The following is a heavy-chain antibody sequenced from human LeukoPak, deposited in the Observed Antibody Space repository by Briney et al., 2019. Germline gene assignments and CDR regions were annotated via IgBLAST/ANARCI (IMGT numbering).Heavy chain of an antibody. Sequence: GGSLRLSCAASGFTFSSYSMNWVRQAPGKGLEWVSYISSSSSTIYYADSVKGRFTISRDNAKNSLYLRMNSLRAEDTAVYYCARSRSGNFLGDWGQGTLVTVSS. V-gene: IGHV3-48*01. CDR2: ISSSSSTI. CDR3: ARSRSGNFLGD. D-gene: IGHD3-3*01. J-gene: IGHJ4*02. CDR1: GFTFSSYS.